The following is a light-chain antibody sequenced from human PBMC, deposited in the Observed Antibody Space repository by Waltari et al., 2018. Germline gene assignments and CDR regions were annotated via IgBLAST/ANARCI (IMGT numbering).Light chain of an antibody. Sequence: DIQMTHTSSPLAASGGDRVTLTRRASQSINSWLAWYQQKPGKAPKVLIYKASNLESDVPSRFSGSGSGTEFTLTISSLQPDDFATYYCQQYGTYLYTFGQGTKLEIK. CDR3: QQYGTYLYT. CDR1: QSINSW. CDR2: KAS. J-gene: IGKJ2*01. V-gene: IGKV1-5*03.